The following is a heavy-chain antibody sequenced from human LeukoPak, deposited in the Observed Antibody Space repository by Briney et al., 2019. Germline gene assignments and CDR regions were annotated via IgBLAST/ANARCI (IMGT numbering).Heavy chain of an antibody. CDR3: ARQDDYYYYGMDV. V-gene: IGHV4-39*01. Sequence: SETLSLTCTVSGGSISSSSYYWGWIRQPPGKGLEWIGSIYYSGSTYYNPSLKSRVTISVDTSKNQFSLKLSSVNAADTAVYYCARQDDYYYYGMDVWGQGTTVTVSS. CDR2: IYYSGST. J-gene: IGHJ6*02. CDR1: GGSISSSSYY.